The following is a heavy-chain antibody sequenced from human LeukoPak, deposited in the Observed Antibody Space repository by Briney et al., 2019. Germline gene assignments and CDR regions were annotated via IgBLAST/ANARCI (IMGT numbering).Heavy chain of an antibody. V-gene: IGHV4-30-4*08. CDR3: AREIENTGFDY. J-gene: IGHJ4*02. CDR1: GGSISSGDYY. CDR2: IYYSGST. Sequence: PSQTLSLTCTVSGGSISSGDYYWSWIRQPPGKGLEWIGYIYYSGSTYYNPSLKSRVTISVDTSKNQFSLKLSSVTAADTAVYYSAREIENTGFDYWGQGTLVTVSS. D-gene: IGHD1-14*01.